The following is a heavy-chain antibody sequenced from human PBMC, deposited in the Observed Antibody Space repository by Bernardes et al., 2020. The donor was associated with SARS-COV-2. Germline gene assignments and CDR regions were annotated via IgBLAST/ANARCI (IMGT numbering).Heavy chain of an antibody. CDR2: IKHAGNT. CDR3: ARGSPSYRGYDSP. V-gene: IGHV4-34*01. CDR1: GGSLSSHY. D-gene: IGHD5-12*01. J-gene: IGHJ5*02. Sequence: SETLSLTCAVYGGSLSSHYWNWIRQSPGKGLEWIGEIKHAGNTNYNPSLKSRVTISVDTSKNQFSLKLSSVTAADTAVYYCARGSPSYRGYDSPWGQGTLVTVSS.